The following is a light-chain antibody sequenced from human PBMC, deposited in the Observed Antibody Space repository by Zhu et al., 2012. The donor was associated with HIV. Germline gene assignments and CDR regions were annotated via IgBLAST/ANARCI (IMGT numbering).Light chain of an antibody. J-gene: IGKJ2*01. CDR3: QQHANSPGYT. CDR1: QSVSSSY. CDR2: GAS. Sequence: EIVLTQSPGTLSLSPGERATLSCRASQSVSSSYLAWYQQKPGQAPRLLIYGASSRATGIPDRFGGSGSGTDFTLTISRLEPEDFAVYYCQQHANSPGYTFGQGTKLEIK. V-gene: IGKV3-20*01.